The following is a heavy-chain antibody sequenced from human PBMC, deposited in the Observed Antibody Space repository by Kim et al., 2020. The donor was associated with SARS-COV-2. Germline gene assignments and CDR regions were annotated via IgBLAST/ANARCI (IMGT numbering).Heavy chain of an antibody. CDR3: AKHSVIAAAGTGPLGGFDY. CDR2: ISGSGGST. CDR1: GFTFSSYA. J-gene: IGHJ4*02. Sequence: GGSLRLSCAASGFTFSSYAMSWVRQAPGKGLEWVSAISGSGGSTYYADSVKGRFTISRDNSKNTLYLQMNSLRAEDTAVYYCAKHSVIAAAGTGPLGGFDYWGQGTLVTVSS. D-gene: IGHD6-13*01. V-gene: IGHV3-23*01.